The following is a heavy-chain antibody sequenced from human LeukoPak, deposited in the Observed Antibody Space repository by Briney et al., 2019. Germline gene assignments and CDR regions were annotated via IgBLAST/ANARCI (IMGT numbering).Heavy chain of an antibody. D-gene: IGHD4-11*01. CDR3: ARGYYSNPDY. CDR2: INHSGST. CDR1: GGSFSGYY. Sequence: SETLSLTCAVYGGSFSGYYWSWIRQPPGKGLEWIGEINHSGSTNYNPSLKSRVTISVDTSKNQCSLKLSSVTAADTAVYYCARGYYSNPDYWGQGTLVTVSS. V-gene: IGHV4-34*01. J-gene: IGHJ4*02.